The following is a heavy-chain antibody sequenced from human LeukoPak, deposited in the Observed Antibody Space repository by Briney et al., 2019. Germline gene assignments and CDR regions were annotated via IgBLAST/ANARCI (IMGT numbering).Heavy chain of an antibody. Sequence: KPSETLSLTCTVSGGFISSYYWSWIRQPPGKGLEWIGYIYYSGSTNYNPSLKSRVTISVDTSKNQFSLKLSSVTAADTAVYYCAREYYDSSGYFPSLRFDPWGQGTLVTVSS. D-gene: IGHD3-22*01. CDR3: AREYYDSSGYFPSLRFDP. J-gene: IGHJ5*02. CDR1: GGFISSYY. CDR2: IYYSGST. V-gene: IGHV4-59*01.